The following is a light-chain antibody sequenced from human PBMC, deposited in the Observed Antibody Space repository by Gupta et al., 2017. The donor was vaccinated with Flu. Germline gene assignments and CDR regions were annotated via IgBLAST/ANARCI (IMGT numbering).Light chain of an antibody. CDR3: QQLNHYPLT. V-gene: IGKV1-9*01. Sequence: DIPLTQSPSFLSASVGDRVTITCRASQGLDNYLAWYQQKPGKAPKLLIYAASSLQSGVPARFSGSGSGTEFTLTIRSLQPEDSASYFCQQLNHYPLTFGGGTKVEVK. CDR1: QGLDNY. CDR2: AAS. J-gene: IGKJ4*01.